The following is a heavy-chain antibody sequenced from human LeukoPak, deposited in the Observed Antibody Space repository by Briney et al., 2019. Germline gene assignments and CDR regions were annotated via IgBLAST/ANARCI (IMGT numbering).Heavy chain of an antibody. CDR3: TKAQGMTHWFFDY. CDR1: GFPFSSYG. V-gene: IGHV3-23*01. J-gene: IGHJ2*01. Sequence: GGSLRLSCAASGFPFSSYGMSWVRQTPGKGLEWIAVINGDGYMTYYADSAKGRFAVFRDSSENTLYLQMSSLRVDDTAVYYCTKAQGMTHWFFDYWGRGALVTATS. CDR2: INGDGYMT.